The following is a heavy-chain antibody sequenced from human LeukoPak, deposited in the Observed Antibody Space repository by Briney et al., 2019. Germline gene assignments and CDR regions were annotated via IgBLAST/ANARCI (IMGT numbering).Heavy chain of an antibody. CDR1: GFTFSSYS. V-gene: IGHV3-21*01. D-gene: IGHD3-9*01. J-gene: IGHJ4*02. CDR3: ARGPYDFLTGYYLNY. Sequence: GGSLRLSCAASGFTFSSYSMNWVRQAPGKGLEWVSSISSSSSYIYYADSVKGRFTISRDNAKNSLYLQMNSLRAEDTAVYYCARGPYDFLTGYYLNYWGQETLVTVSS. CDR2: ISSSSSYI.